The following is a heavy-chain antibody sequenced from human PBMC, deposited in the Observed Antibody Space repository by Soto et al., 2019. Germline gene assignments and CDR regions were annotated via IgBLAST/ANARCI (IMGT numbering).Heavy chain of an antibody. CDR3: AKRLSSSGWYAAFDY. CDR2: ISGSGGRT. V-gene: IGHV3-23*01. CDR1: GFTFNSYG. Sequence: GVSLRLSCAASGFTFNSYGMTWVRQAPGKGLEWVSSISGSGGRTYHADSVKGRFTISRDNSKNTLYLQMNSLRAEGTAVYYCAKRLSSSGWYAAFDYWGQGTLVTVSS. J-gene: IGHJ4*02. D-gene: IGHD6-19*01.